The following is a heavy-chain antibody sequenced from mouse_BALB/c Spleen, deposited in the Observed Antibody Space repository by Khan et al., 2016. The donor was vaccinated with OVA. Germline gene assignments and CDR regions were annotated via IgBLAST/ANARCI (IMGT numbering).Heavy chain of an antibody. J-gene: IGHJ3*01. V-gene: IGHV5-6*02. Sequence: DVKLVESGGDLVKPGGSLKLSCAASGFTFSSYSMSWVRQTPDKRLEWVATISSDGDYTYYPDIVKGRFTISRDNAKNTLYLQMSSLKSEDTAMYYCASHVTGSFAYWGQGTLVTVSA. D-gene: IGHD4-1*01. CDR3: ASHVTGSFAY. CDR2: ISSDGDYT. CDR1: GFTFSSYS.